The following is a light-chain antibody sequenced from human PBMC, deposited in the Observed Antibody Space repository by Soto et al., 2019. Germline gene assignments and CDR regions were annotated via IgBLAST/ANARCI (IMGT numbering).Light chain of an antibody. J-gene: IGKJ4*01. V-gene: IGKV3-20*01. CDR3: QQYVSSPLT. CDR2: EAS. Sequence: EIVLTQSPATLSLSPGERATLSCRASQSVGNNLAWYQQKPGQAPGLLIYEASSRATGIPDRFSGSGSGTDFTLTISRLEPEDFAVYYCQQYVSSPLTFGGGTKVDIK. CDR1: QSVGNN.